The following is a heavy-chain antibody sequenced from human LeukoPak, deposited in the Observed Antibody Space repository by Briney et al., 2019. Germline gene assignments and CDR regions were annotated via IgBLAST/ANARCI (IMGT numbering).Heavy chain of an antibody. D-gene: IGHD3-22*01. V-gene: IGHV3-9*01. Sequence: GGSLRLSGAVSGFTFSTYNMNWVHQAPGKGLEWVSGISWISGSIGYADSVKGRFTISRDNAKNSLYLQMNSLRAEDTALYYCAKALHYDSSGRYGMDVWGQGTTVTVSS. J-gene: IGHJ6*02. CDR1: GFTFSTYN. CDR3: AKALHYDSSGRYGMDV. CDR2: ISWISGSI.